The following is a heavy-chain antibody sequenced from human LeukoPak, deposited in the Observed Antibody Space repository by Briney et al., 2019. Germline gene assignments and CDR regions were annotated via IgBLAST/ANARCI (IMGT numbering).Heavy chain of an antibody. CDR2: INPNSGGT. CDR3: ARAKDCSSTSCYLRFDP. J-gene: IGHJ5*02. Sequence: GASVKVSCKASGYTFTGYYMHWVRQAPGQGLEWMGRINPNSGGTNYAQKFRGRVTMTRDTSISTAYMELSRLRSDDTAVYYCARAKDCSSTSCYLRFDPWGQGTLVTVSS. CDR1: GYTFTGYY. D-gene: IGHD2-2*01. V-gene: IGHV1-2*06.